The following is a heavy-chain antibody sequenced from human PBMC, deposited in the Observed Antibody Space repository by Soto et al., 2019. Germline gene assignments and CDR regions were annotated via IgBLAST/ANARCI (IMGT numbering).Heavy chain of an antibody. Sequence: ASVKVSCKSSGYTFTSYDINWVRQATGQGLEWMGWMNPNSGNTGYAQKFQGRVTMTRNTSISTAYMELSSLRSEDTAVYYCARGRGSSYYYYYYGMDVWGQGTTVTVSS. CDR2: MNPNSGNT. D-gene: IGHD6-13*01. CDR1: GYTFTSYD. CDR3: ARGRGSSYYYYYYGMDV. V-gene: IGHV1-8*01. J-gene: IGHJ6*02.